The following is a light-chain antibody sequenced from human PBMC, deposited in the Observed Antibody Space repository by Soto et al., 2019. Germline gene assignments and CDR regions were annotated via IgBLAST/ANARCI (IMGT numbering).Light chain of an antibody. CDR3: QQYNEWPWT. CDR1: QSINSD. J-gene: IGKJ5*01. CDR2: GAS. V-gene: IGKV3-15*01. Sequence: EIVMTQSSATLSVSPGERVILSCRASQSINSDLAWYQHKPGQTPRFLIYGASTRATGIPARFSGSGSGTQFTLTISSLQSEDSALYYCQQYNEWPWTFGQGTRLEIK.